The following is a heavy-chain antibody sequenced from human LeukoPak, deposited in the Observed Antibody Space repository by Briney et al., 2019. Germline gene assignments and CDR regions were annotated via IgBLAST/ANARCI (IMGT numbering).Heavy chain of an antibody. CDR2: IYTSGST. CDR1: GGSISSYY. J-gene: IGHJ5*02. D-gene: IGHD2-2*01. CDR3: ARDRPPLRYCSSTSCYWGENWFDP. V-gene: IGHV4-4*07. Sequence: PSETLSLTCTVSGGSISSYYWSWIRQPAGKGLEWIGRIYTSGSTNYNPSLKSRVTMSVDTSKNQFSLKLSSVTAADTAVYYCARDRPPLRYCSSTSCYWGENWFDPWGQGTLVTVSS.